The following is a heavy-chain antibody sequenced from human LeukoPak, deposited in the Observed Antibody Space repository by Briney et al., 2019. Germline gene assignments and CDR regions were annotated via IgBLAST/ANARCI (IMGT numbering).Heavy chain of an antibody. CDR3: AKSLVTVIPPGDY. CDR2: ISGGGGST. Sequence: GGSLRLSCAASEFTFSNYAMNWVRQAPGKGLEWVSGISGGGGSTYYADSVKGRFTISRDNSKNTLFLQMNSLRAEDTAIYYCAKSLVTVIPPGDYWGQGTLVTVSS. V-gene: IGHV3-23*01. J-gene: IGHJ4*02. D-gene: IGHD2-21*02. CDR1: EFTFSNYA.